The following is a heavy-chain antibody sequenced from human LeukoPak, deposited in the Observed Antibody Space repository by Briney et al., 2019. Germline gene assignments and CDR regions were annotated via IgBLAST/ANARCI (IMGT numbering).Heavy chain of an antibody. V-gene: IGHV1-69*01. J-gene: IGHJ4*02. CDR3: ARCEVVTAGKYCFDY. Sequence: ASVKVSCKASGGTFSSYAISWVRQAPGQGLEWMGGIIPIFGTANYAQKFQGRVTITADESTSTAYMELSSLRSEDTAVYYCARCEVVTAGKYCFDYWGQGTLVTVSS. CDR2: IIPIFGTA. CDR1: GGTFSSYA. D-gene: IGHD2-21*02.